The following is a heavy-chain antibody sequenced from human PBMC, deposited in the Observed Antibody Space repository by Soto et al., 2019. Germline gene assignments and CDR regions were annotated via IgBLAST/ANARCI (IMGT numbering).Heavy chain of an antibody. Sequence: KPSETLSLTCTVSGGSISGYYWSWIRQPPGKGLEWIGYIYYSGSTNYNPSLKSRVTISVDTSKNQFSLKLSSVTAADTAVYYCARGGISGSLSGAFDIWGQGTMVTVSS. J-gene: IGHJ3*02. V-gene: IGHV4-59*01. CDR1: GGSISGYY. CDR3: ARGGISGSLSGAFDI. CDR2: IYYSGST. D-gene: IGHD1-26*01.